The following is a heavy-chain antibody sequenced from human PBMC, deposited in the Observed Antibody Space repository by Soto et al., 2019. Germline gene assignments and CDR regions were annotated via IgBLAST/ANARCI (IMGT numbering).Heavy chain of an antibody. J-gene: IGHJ4*02. CDR2: ISYDGSNK. D-gene: IGHD3-22*01. CDR3: AKDVTRTMIVIDY. Sequence: HPGGSLRLSCAASGFTFSSYGMHWVRQAPGKGLEWVAVISYDGSNKYYADSVKGRFTISRDNSKNTLYLQMNSLRAEVTAVYYCAKDVTRTMIVIDYWGQGTLVTVSS. CDR1: GFTFSSYG. V-gene: IGHV3-30*18.